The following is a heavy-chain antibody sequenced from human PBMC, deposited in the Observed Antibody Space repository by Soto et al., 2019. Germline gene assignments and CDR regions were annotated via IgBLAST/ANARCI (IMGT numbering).Heavy chain of an antibody. CDR1: GYSFTSYW. V-gene: IGHV5-10-1*01. Sequence: GESLKISCKGSGYSFTSYWISWVRQMPGKGLEWMGRIDPSDSYTNYSPSFQGHFTISADKSISTAYLQWSSVKASDTAMYYCASCIAVAGTKWDYYYYGMDVWGQGTTVTVSS. CDR2: IDPSDSYT. CDR3: ASCIAVAGTKWDYYYYGMDV. D-gene: IGHD6-19*01. J-gene: IGHJ6*02.